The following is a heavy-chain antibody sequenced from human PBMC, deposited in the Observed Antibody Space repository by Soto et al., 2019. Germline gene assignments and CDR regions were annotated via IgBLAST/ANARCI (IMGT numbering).Heavy chain of an antibody. CDR3: ARTSDFGVVIMPLNWFDP. J-gene: IGHJ5*02. CDR1: GYTFTSYG. Sequence: QVQLVQSGAEVKKPGASVKVSCKASGYTFTSYGISWVRQAPGQRLEWMGWISAYNGNTNYAQKLQGRVTMTTDTSTSTAYMELRSLRSDDTAVYYCARTSDFGVVIMPLNWFDPWGQGTLVTVSS. CDR2: ISAYNGNT. D-gene: IGHD3-3*01. V-gene: IGHV1-18*01.